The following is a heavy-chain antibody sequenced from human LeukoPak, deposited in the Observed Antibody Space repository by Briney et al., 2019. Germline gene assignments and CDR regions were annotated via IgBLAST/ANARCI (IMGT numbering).Heavy chain of an antibody. CDR3: ARSYSSTPQYYYYYYMDV. D-gene: IGHD6-13*01. J-gene: IGHJ6*03. CDR1: GFTFSSYG. V-gene: IGHV3-30*02. CDR2: IRYDGSNK. Sequence: GGSLRLSCAASGFTFSSYGMHWVRQAPGKGLEWVAFIRYDGSNKYYTDSVKGRFTISRDNSKNTLYLQMNSLRAEDTAVYYCARSYSSTPQYYYYYYMDVWGKGTTVTVSS.